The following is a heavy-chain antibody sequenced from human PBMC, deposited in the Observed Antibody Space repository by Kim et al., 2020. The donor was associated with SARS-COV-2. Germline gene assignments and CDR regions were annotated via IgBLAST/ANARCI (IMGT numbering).Heavy chain of an antibody. V-gene: IGHV3-23*01. CDR3: AKGATYTSGWSDRFDP. Sequence: VKGRFNISRDNSKNTLKLQMDSLRAEDTAVYHCAKGATYTSGWSDRFDPWGQGTQVTVSS. J-gene: IGHJ5*02. D-gene: IGHD6-19*01.